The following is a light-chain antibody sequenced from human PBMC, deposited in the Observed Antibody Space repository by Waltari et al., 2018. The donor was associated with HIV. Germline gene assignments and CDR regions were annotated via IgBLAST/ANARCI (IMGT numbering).Light chain of an antibody. CDR2: LNSDGSH. CDR3: QTWGTGIV. J-gene: IGLJ2*01. CDR1: SGHSYYA. Sequence: QLVLTQSPSASASLGASVKLTCTLSSGHSYYATPWHQQQPEKGPRFLMKLNSDGSHSKGDGIPDRFSGSNSGSERYLTISSLQSEDEADYYCQTWGTGIVFGGGTKLTVL. V-gene: IGLV4-69*01.